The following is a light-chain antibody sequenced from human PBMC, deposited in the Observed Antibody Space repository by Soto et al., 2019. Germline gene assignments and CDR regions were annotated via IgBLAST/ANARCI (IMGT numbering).Light chain of an antibody. V-gene: IGKV3-15*01. Sequence: LLTQSPDTLSVSPGERAALSFRASQRVSTNLAWYQQKPGQPPRLLIYFASTRATAVPARFTAGGSGTEFTLTISSLQSDDLAVYYCQQYDKWPRTFGQGTKVDIK. J-gene: IGKJ1*01. CDR1: QRVSTN. CDR2: FAS. CDR3: QQYDKWPRT.